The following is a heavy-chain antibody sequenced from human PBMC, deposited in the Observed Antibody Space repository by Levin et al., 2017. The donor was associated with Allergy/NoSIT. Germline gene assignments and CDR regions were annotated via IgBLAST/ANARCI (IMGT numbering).Heavy chain of an antibody. D-gene: IGHD5-12*01. J-gene: IGHJ4*02. V-gene: IGHV3-33*01. CDR2: IWYDGSNK. CDR1: GFTFSSYG. Sequence: GGSLRLSCAASGFTFSSYGMHWVRQAPGKGLEWVAVIWYDGSNKYYADSVKGRFTISRDNSKNTLYLQMNSLRAEDTAVYYCARGGYSGYEDYWGQGTLVTVSS. CDR3: ARGGYSGYEDY.